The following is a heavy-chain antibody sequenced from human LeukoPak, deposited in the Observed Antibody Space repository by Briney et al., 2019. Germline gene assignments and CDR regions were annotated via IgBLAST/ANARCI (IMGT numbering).Heavy chain of an antibody. D-gene: IGHD2-15*01. CDR2: MFDSGST. J-gene: IGHJ3*02. CDR1: GGSISSSSYY. V-gene: IGHV4-39*07. Sequence: PAETLSLTCTVSGGSISSSSYYWGWIRQPPGKGLEWIGGMFDSGSTYYNSSLSCRFTISVDTSQNQFSLKPSSVTAAETAMDYCASGTPVGYCSGGSCGNAFDIWGQGKMVTVSS. CDR3: ASGTPVGYCSGGSCGNAFDI.